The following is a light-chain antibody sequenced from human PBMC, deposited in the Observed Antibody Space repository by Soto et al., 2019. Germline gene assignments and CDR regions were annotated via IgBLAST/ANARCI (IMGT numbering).Light chain of an antibody. V-gene: IGKV3-11*01. CDR3: QQRNIWPPVT. CDR1: PSVTNF. CDR2: GAF. J-gene: IGKJ5*01. Sequence: EIVLTQSPATLSLSPGERATLSCRASPSVTNFLAWYQQKPGQAPRLLIYGAFNRATGIPARFNGSGSGTDFTLTISSLEPEDSAIYYCQQRNIWPPVTFGQGTRLEIK.